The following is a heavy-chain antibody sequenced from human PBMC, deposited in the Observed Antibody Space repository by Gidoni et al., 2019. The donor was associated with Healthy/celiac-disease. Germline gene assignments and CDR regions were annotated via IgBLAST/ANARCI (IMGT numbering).Heavy chain of an antibody. CDR2: KPTISTG. CDR3: TRLPDTGARRFDS. V-gene: IGHV3-73*01. J-gene: IGHJ4*02. Sequence: KPTISTGAYAASVKGRFTISRDDSKNTAYLQMDSLKTEDTAVYYCTRLPDTGARRFDSWGQGTLVTVSS.